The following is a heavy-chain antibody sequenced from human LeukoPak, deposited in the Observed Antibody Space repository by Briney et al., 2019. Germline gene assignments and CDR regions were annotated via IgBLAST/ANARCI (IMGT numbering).Heavy chain of an antibody. D-gene: IGHD6-13*01. J-gene: IGHJ4*02. CDR3: ARAGGTSWADY. CDR2: GKQDGTEK. V-gene: IGHV3-7*04. Sequence: GGSLRLSCEVSGFTFSDYWMAWVRQAPGQGLERVANGKQDGTEKFYVDSVKGRFTISRDNGKNSLYLQMNSLRVEDTAIYYCARAGGTSWADYWGQGTLVTVSS. CDR1: GFTFSDYW.